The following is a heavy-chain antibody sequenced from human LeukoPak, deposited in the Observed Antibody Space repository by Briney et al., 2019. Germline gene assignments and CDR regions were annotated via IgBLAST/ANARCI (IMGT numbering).Heavy chain of an antibody. CDR3: ARLASGSYGPLTPFDY. D-gene: IGHD1-26*01. CDR2: IYYSGST. J-gene: IGHJ4*02. Sequence: SETLSLTCTVSGGSISSYYWSWIRQPPGKGLEWIGDIYYSGSTNYNPSLKSRVTISVDTSKNQFSLRLSSATAADTAVYYSARLASGSYGPLTPFDYWGQGTLVAVSS. CDR1: GGSISSYY. V-gene: IGHV4-59*08.